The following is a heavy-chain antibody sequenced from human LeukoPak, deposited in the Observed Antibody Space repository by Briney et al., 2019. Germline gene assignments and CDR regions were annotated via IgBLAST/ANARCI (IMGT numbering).Heavy chain of an antibody. J-gene: IGHJ5*02. CDR2: IDPSDSDT. V-gene: IGHV5-51*01. CDR1: GYSFTTYW. CDR3: ARHPQFDNSGFSYHWFDP. Sequence: GESLKISCKGSGYSFTTYWIGWVRQMPGKGLEWMGIIDPSDSDTRYSPSFEGRVILSVDKSTNTAYLQWSSLEASDTAIYYCARHPQFDNSGFSYHWFDPWGQGTVVLVSS. D-gene: IGHD3-22*01.